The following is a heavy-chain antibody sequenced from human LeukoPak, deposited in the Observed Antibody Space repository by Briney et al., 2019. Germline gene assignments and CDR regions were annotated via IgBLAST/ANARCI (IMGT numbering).Heavy chain of an antibody. CDR3: AKDTGGYSYVPEYFQH. J-gene: IGHJ1*01. V-gene: IGHV3-23*01. D-gene: IGHD5-18*01. CDR1: GFTFKNYA. CDR2: ISGSGDST. Sequence: GGSLRLSCAVSGFTFKNYAMSWIRQAPGKGLEWVSGISGSGDSTYYADSVKGRFTISRDNSKNTLYLQMNSLRAEDTAVYYCAKDTGGYSYVPEYFQHWGQGTLVTVSS.